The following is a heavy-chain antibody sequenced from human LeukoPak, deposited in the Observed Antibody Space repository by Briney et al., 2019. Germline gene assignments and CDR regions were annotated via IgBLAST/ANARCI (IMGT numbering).Heavy chain of an antibody. CDR2: IKSKTDGGTT. Sequence: PGGSLRLSCAASGFTFSNAWMSWVRQAPGKGLEWVGRIKSKTDGGTTDYAAPVKGRFTISRDDSKNTLYLQMNSLRAEDTAVYYCAKRGAEVGTTVAPGDCWGQGTLLTVSS. J-gene: IGHJ4*02. V-gene: IGHV3-15*01. CDR1: GFTFSNAW. CDR3: AKRGAEVGTTVAPGDC. D-gene: IGHD1-26*01.